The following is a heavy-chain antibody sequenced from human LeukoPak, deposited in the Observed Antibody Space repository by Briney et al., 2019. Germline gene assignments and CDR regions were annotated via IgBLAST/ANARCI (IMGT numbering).Heavy chain of an antibody. J-gene: IGHJ4*02. CDR1: GFTFSAYG. CDR2: ISYDGSHK. V-gene: IGHV3-30*03. Sequence: GGSLRLSCTASGFTFSAYGMHWVRQAPGKGLEWLALISYDGSHKYFADSVKGRFTISRDNPKNTLYLQMNSLRAEDTAVYFCARARSGDGFNLDYWGQGTLVTVSS. D-gene: IGHD5-24*01. CDR3: ARARSGDGFNLDY.